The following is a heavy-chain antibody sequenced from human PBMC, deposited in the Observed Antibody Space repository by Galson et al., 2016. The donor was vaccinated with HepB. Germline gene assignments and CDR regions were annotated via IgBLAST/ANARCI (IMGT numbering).Heavy chain of an antibody. CDR2: IVVGSGDT. CDR1: GFTITSSP. J-gene: IGHJ6*02. D-gene: IGHD3-3*01. V-gene: IGHV1-58*02. Sequence: SVKVSCKASGFTITSSPMHWVRQARGQRPEWIGRIVVGSGDTIYAQKFQGRVTITRDMSTSTVYMELSSLRFEDTAVYYCAAGTPYYDFWSADEGDHGLDVWGQGTTVTVSS. CDR3: AAGTPYYDFWSADEGDHGLDV.